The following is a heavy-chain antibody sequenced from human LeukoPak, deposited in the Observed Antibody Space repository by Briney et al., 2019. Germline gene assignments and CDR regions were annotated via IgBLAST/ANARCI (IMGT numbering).Heavy chain of an antibody. CDR2: IDRGVGST. J-gene: IGHJ4*02. CDR3: AKKGQADDGGKPD. V-gene: IGHV3-23*01. CDR1: GFTFSRYD. Sequence: GSLRLSCAASGFTFSRYDSSWVRQAPGKGLECVSAIDRGVGSTYYADSVKGRFTISRDNSKNTLYLQMNNLRVDDTAVYYCAKKGQADDGGKPDWGQGTLVTVSS.